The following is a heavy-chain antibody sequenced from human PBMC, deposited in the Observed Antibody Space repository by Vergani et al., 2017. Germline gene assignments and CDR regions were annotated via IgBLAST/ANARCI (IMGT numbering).Heavy chain of an antibody. CDR2: ISGSGGST. CDR3: AKANPRNSGYDYLYYYHAMGV. Sequence: EVQLLESGGDLVQPGGSLRLSCAASGFTFNHYAMNWVRQAPGKGLEWVSGISGSGGSTYYAGSVKGRFTISRDSSKNTLYLQMNSLSAGDTAVYYCAKANPRNSGYDYLYYYHAMGVWGQGTTVTGSS. J-gene: IGHJ6*02. CDR1: GFTFNHYA. D-gene: IGHD5-12*01. V-gene: IGHV3-23*01.